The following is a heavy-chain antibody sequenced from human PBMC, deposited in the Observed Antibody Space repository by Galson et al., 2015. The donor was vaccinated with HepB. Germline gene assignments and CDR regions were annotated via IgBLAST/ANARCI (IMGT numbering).Heavy chain of an antibody. J-gene: IGHJ4*02. V-gene: IGHV3-11*06. CDR2: ISSSSSYT. CDR3: ARKGGASYFDSSDYSPPGY. Sequence: SLRLSCAASGFTFSDYYMSWIRQAPGKGLEWISYISSSSSYTNYADSVKGRFTISRDNAKNSLYLQMNSLRAEDTAVYYCARKGGASYFDSSDYSPPGYWGQGTLVTVSS. CDR1: GFTFSDYY. D-gene: IGHD3-22*01.